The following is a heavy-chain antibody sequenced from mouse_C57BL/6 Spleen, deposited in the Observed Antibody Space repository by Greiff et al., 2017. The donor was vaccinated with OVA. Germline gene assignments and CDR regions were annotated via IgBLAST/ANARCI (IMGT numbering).Heavy chain of an antibody. CDR2: INPNNGGT. CDR3: ARRTTVVATFDY. J-gene: IGHJ2*01. V-gene: IGHV1-26*01. Sequence: EVQLQQSGPELVKPGASVKISCKASGYTFTDYYMNWVKQSHGKSLEWIGDINPNNGGTSYNQKFKGKATLTVDKSSSTAYMELRSLTSEDSAVDYCARRTTVVATFDYWGQGTTLTVSS. D-gene: IGHD1-1*01. CDR1: GYTFTDYY.